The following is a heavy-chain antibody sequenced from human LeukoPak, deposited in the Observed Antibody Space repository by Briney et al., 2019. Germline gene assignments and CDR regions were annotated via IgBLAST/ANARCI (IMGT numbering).Heavy chain of an antibody. CDR2: IYHTGST. D-gene: IGHD5-18*01. CDR1: GGSISSNY. V-gene: IGHV4-59*01. CDR3: AGWRGYSYGYFDY. J-gene: IGHJ4*02. Sequence: SETLSLTCTVSGGSISSNYWSWIRQPPGKGLEWIGYIYHTGSTNYNPSLKSRVTISVDTSKNQFSLKLNSVTAADTAVYYCAGWRGYSYGYFDYWGQGTLVTVSS.